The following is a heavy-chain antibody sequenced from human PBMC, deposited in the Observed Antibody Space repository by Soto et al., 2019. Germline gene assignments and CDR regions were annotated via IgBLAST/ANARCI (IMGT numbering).Heavy chain of an antibody. J-gene: IGHJ4*02. CDR1: GLTFSSHA. D-gene: IGHD3-16*01. CDR3: AISQDRGGRTTFIY. V-gene: IGHV3-30*04. CDR2: ISNDGRKK. Sequence: GGSLRLSCAASGLTFSSHAMHWVRQAPGKGLEWVAVISNDGRKKYYADSVKGRFTISRDNAENSPYLQMNSLRAEDTALYYCAISQDRGGRTTFIYWGQGTQVTVSS.